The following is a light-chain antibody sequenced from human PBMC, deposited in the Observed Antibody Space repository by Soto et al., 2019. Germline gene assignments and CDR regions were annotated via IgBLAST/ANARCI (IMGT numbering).Light chain of an antibody. Sequence: EIVLKQSPDTLSFSPGERATLSCRPSQSVKNNYLAWYQQKPGQAPRFLIYDASSRATGIPDRFSGSGSGTDFTLTISRLEPEDFAVYYCQQYGSTPLTFGGGTKVDIK. CDR2: DAS. J-gene: IGKJ4*01. V-gene: IGKV3-20*01. CDR1: QSVKNNY. CDR3: QQYGSTPLT.